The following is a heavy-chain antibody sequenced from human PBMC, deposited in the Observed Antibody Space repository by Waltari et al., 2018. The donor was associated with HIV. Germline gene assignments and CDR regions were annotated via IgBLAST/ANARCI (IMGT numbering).Heavy chain of an antibody. V-gene: IGHV3-74*03. Sequence: EVQLVESGGALVKPGGSLRLSCAASGFTFTNYWMHWVRQAPGKGLVWDATIKGDGTSRAYGASMKGRFTISRDNGNNTLDLQMRRLRVEYTAVYYCVRVEYVGWASDYHYGMDVWGQGTTVIVSS. CDR1: GFTFTNYW. CDR3: VRVEYVGWASDYHYGMDV. J-gene: IGHJ6*02. CDR2: IKGDGTSR. D-gene: IGHD2-8*01.